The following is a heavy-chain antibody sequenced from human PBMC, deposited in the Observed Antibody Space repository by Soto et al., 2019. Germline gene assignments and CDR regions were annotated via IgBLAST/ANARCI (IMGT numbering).Heavy chain of an antibody. Sequence: RLSCAASGLTFSSYAMHWVRQAPGKGLEWVAVISYDGSNKYYADSVKGRFTISSDNSKNTLHLQMNSLRPEDTAVYYCARGAVRGDSYSGSSTSPVDYWGQGTMVTVSS. CDR2: ISYDGSNK. V-gene: IGHV3-30-3*01. D-gene: IGHD1-26*01. J-gene: IGHJ4*02. CDR1: GLTFSSYA. CDR3: ARGAVRGDSYSGSSTSPVDY.